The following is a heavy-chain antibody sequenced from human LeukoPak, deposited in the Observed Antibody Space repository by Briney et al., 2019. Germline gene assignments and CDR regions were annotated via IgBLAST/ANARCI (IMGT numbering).Heavy chain of an antibody. J-gene: IGHJ3*02. D-gene: IGHD3-22*01. V-gene: IGHV1-18*01. Sequence: ASVKVSCKASGYTFTSYGISWVRQAPGQGLEWMGWISAYNGNTNYAQKLQGRVTMTTDTSTSTAYMELRSLRSDDTAVYYCARDPPYYYDSSGYFGAFDIWGQGTMVTVSS. CDR1: GYTFTSYG. CDR2: ISAYNGNT. CDR3: ARDPPYYYDSSGYFGAFDI.